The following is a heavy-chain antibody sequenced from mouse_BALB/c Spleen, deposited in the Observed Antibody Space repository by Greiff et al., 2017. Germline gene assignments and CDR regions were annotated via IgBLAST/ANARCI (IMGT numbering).Heavy chain of an antibody. J-gene: IGHJ1*01. CDR3: ARADYYGSSWYFDV. CDR1: GFTFTDYY. D-gene: IGHD1-1*01. V-gene: IGHV7-3*02. CDR2: IRNKANGYTT. Sequence: EVQLQESGGGLVQPGGSLRLSCATSGFTFTDYYMSWVRQPPGKALEWLGFIRNKANGYTTEYSASVKGRFTISRDNSQSILYLQMNTLRAEDSATYYCARADYYGSSWYFDVWGAGTTVTVSS.